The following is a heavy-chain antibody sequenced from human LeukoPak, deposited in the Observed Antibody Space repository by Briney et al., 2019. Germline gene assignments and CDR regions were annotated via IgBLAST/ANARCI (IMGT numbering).Heavy chain of an antibody. V-gene: IGHV3-23*01. D-gene: IGHD2-2*01. Sequence: GGSLRLSCAASGFTFSSYSMNWVRQAPGKGLEWVSAISGSGGSTYYADSVKGRFTISRDNSKNTLYLQMNSLRAEDTAVYYCAGTVVPAAMGIDVWGKGTTVTVSS. CDR3: AGTVVPAAMGIDV. CDR2: ISGSGGST. J-gene: IGHJ6*04. CDR1: GFTFSSYS.